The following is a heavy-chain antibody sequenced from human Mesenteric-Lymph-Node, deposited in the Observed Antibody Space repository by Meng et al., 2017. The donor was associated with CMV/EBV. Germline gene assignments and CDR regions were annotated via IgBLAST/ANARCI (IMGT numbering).Heavy chain of an antibody. J-gene: IGHJ6*02. CDR1: GFTFSSYA. Sequence: GESLKISCAASGFTFSSYAMHWVRQAPGKGLEWVAVISYDGSNKYYADSVKGRFTISRDNAKNSLYLQMNSLRAEDTAVYYCARDHRGDTARGDSMDVWGQGTTVTVSS. V-gene: IGHV3-30*04. D-gene: IGHD5-18*01. CDR2: ISYDGSNK. CDR3: ARDHRGDTARGDSMDV.